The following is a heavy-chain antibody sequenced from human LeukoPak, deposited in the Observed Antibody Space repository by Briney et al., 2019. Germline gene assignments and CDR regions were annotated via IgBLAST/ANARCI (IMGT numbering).Heavy chain of an antibody. V-gene: IGHV3-66*01. J-gene: IGHJ5*02. CDR2: IYSGGST. CDR1: GFTVSSNY. D-gene: IGHD6-13*01. CDR3: ARDPTAAGTQWFDP. Sequence: GGSLRLSCAASGFTVSSNYMSWVRQAPGKGLEWVSVIYSGGSTYYADSVKGRFTISRDNSKNTLYLQMNSLRAEDTAVYYCARDPTAAGTQWFDPWGQGTLVTVSS.